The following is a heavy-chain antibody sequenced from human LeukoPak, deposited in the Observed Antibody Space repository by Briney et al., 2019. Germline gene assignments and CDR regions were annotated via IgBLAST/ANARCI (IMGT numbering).Heavy chain of an antibody. J-gene: IGHJ4*02. D-gene: IGHD3-10*01. CDR3: ATRGY. CDR1: GGSISSDY. V-gene: IGHV4-59*08. Sequence: SETLSLTCTVSGGSISSDYWQWIRQPPGKGLEWVGYIYNSGSNTYNPSLKCRVTISIDTSKNQFSLKLTSVTAADTAVYYCATRGYWGQGTLVTVSS. CDR2: IYNSGSN.